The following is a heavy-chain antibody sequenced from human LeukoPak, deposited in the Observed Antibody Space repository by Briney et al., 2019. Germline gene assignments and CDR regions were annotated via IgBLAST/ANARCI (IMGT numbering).Heavy chain of an antibody. J-gene: IGHJ4*02. CDR2: INRDGRST. Sequence: PGGSLRLSCAASGFTFSSDWVHWVRHAPGEGVVWVSRINRDGRSTTYANSVKGRFTISRDNAKNNLYLQMNSLRAEDTAVYYCARHPYGILTGPSFDYWGQGTMVTVSS. V-gene: IGHV3-74*01. CDR3: ARHPYGILTGPSFDY. CDR1: GFTFSSDW. D-gene: IGHD3-9*01.